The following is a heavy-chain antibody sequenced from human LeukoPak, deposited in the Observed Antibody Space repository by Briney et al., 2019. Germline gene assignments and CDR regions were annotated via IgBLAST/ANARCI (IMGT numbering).Heavy chain of an antibody. CDR1: GFIFSDYA. Sequence: GGSLRLSCRASGFIFSDYAMSWFRQAPGKGREGVGFIRNKAYGGTAEYASSVKGRFTISRDDSKTIAYLQMNSLKTEDTAVYYCTREKRYFDWFQADYWGQGTLVTVSS. J-gene: IGHJ4*02. CDR2: IRNKAYGGTA. D-gene: IGHD3-9*01. CDR3: TREKRYFDWFQADY. V-gene: IGHV3-49*03.